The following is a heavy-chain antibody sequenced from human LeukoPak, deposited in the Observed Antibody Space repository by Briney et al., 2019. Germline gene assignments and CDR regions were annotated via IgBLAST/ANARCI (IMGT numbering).Heavy chain of an antibody. CDR2: IIPIFGTA. CDR3: ARAPSGSYFPFDI. D-gene: IGHD1-26*01. V-gene: IGHV1-69*06. J-gene: IGHJ3*02. Sequence: SVKVSCKASGGTFSSYAISWVRQAPGQGLEWMGGIIPIFGTANYAQKFQGRVTITADKSTSTAYMEVSSLRSEDTAVYYCARAPSGSYFPFDIWGQGTMVTVSS. CDR1: GGTFSSYA.